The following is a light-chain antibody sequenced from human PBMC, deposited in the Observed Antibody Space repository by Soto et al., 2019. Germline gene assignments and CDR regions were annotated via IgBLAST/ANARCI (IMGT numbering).Light chain of an antibody. CDR2: DAS. V-gene: IGKV3-11*01. CDR1: ESVSSF. J-gene: IGKJ4*01. Sequence: EIVLTQSPATLSLSPGERATLSCRASESVSSFLAWYQQSPGQAPRLLIYDASSRATGIPARFSGSGSGTDFTLTISSLEPEDVAVYYCQQRSDWALTFGGGTEVETK. CDR3: QQRSDWALT.